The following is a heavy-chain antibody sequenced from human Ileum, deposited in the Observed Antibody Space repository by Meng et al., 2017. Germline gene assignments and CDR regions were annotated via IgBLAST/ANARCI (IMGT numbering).Heavy chain of an antibody. CDR2: FHPGSGA. CDR1: GGSISSCTW. Sequence: QVRQQGSGPGLVKPSGTLSLTCAASGGSISSCTWWSWVRQPPGKGLQWIGEFHPGSGATYNPSLKARVTISVDTSMQQFSLQLTSVTAADTAVYYCAKNGAYCLESWGQGTLVTVSS. D-gene: IGHD2-21*01. CDR3: AKNGAYCLES. V-gene: IGHV4-4*02. J-gene: IGHJ4*02.